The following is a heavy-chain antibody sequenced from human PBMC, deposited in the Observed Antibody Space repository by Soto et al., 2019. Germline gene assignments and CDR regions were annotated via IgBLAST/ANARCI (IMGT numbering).Heavy chain of an antibody. Sequence: EVQLLESGGGLVQPGGSLRLSCEASGFTFSIYAMSWVRQAPGRGLEWVSGLFGNGGGIEYADSVKGRVTISRDNSKNTLYLRMDSLRAEDRAVYYCVKDRHPYGLGPFDHWGRGTLITVSP. CDR2: LFGNGGGI. CDR1: GFTFSIYA. D-gene: IGHD3-10*01. CDR3: VKDRHPYGLGPFDH. J-gene: IGHJ4*02. V-gene: IGHV3-23*01.